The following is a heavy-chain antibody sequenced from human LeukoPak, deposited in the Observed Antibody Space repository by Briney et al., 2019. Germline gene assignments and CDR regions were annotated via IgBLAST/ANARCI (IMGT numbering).Heavy chain of an antibody. V-gene: IGHV1-46*01. J-gene: IGHJ5*01. CDR2: INPSGGGT. CDR1: GYIFTDYY. CDR3: ARRDCSGSACGWFDS. D-gene: IGHD2-15*01. Sequence: GASVKVSCKASGYIFTDYYIHWVRQAPGQGLEWMGIINPSGGGTNYAQKFQGRVTMTRDTSTNTVYMELSSLRFEDTAIYYCARRDCSGSACGWFDSWGQETLVTVSP.